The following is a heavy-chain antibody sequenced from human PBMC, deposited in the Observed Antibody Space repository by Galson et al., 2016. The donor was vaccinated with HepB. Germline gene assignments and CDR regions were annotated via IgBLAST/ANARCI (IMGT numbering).Heavy chain of an antibody. J-gene: IGHJ4*02. CDR2: IYYSGST. V-gene: IGHV4-61*01. D-gene: IGHD1-26*01. CDR1: GGSVSSGSYY. Sequence: SETLSLTCTVSGGSVSSGSYYWSWIRQPPGKGLEWIGYIYYSGSTNYNSSLKSRVTISVDTSKNQFSLKLSSVTAADTAVYYCAREWWELRYLDYWGQGTLVTVSS. CDR3: AREWWELRYLDY.